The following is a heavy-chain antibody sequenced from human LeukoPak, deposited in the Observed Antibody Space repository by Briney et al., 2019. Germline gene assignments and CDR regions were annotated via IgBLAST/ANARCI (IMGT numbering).Heavy chain of an antibody. CDR1: GFTFSDYY. J-gene: IGHJ6*02. D-gene: IGHD5-18*01. CDR2: ISSSGSTI. V-gene: IGHV3-11*04. Sequence: GGSLRLSCAASGFTFSDYYMSWIRQAPGKGLEWVSYISSSGSTIYYADSVKGRFTISRDNAKNSLYLQMNSLRAEDTAVYYCARVVGTAMVPGDYYGMDVWGQGTTVTVSS. CDR3: ARVVGTAMVPGDYYGMDV.